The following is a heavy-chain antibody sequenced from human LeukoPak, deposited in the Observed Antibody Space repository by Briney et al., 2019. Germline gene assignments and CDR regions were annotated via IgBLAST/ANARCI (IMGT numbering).Heavy chain of an antibody. CDR3: ARDSRVTNGDY. Sequence: ASVKVSCKASGYTFTGYYMHWVQQAPGQGLEWMGLINPKNGGTSYAQKFQGRVTMTRDTSITTAYMELSSLRSDDTAVYYCARDSRVTNGDYWGQGTLVTVSS. J-gene: IGHJ4*02. D-gene: IGHD3-10*01. V-gene: IGHV1-2*02. CDR1: GYTFTGYY. CDR2: INPKNGGT.